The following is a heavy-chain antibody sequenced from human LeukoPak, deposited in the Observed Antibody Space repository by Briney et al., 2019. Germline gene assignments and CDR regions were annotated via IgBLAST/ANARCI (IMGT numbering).Heavy chain of an antibody. CDR3: ARRRNYYDSSGYDY. CDR2: INWYGGST. J-gene: IGHJ4*02. Sequence: GGSLRLSCAASGFTFDDYGMSWVRQAPGKGLEWVSGINWYGGSTGYADSVKGRFTISRDNAKNSLYLQMNSLRAEDTALYHCARRRNYYDSSGYDYWGQGTLVTVSS. V-gene: IGHV3-20*01. CDR1: GFTFDDYG. D-gene: IGHD3-22*01.